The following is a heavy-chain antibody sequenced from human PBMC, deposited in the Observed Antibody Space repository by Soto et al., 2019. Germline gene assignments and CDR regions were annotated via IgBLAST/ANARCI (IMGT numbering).Heavy chain of an antibody. CDR3: ATLAREDYSYGMDV. D-gene: IGHD1-26*01. CDR2: IWYDGSNK. J-gene: IGHJ6*02. CDR1: GFTFSSYG. V-gene: IGHV3-33*01. Sequence: QVQLVESGGGVVQPGRSLRLSCAASGFTFSSYGMHWVRQAPGKGLEWVAGIWYDGSNKYYADSVKGRFTISRDNSKNTLYLQMNSLRAEDTAVYYCATLAREDYSYGMDVWGQGTTVTVSS.